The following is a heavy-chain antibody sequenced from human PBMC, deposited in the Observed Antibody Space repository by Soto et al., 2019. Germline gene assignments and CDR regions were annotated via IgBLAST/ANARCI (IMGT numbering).Heavy chain of an antibody. CDR3: AKPSGTFNSCFDTWFDP. V-gene: IGHV3-30*18. CDR1: GFTFRSYG. J-gene: IGHJ5*02. Sequence: GGSLRLSCAASGFTFRSYGIHWVRQAPGKGLEWVALISYDGANKYCADSVKGGFTMSRENSKSTLYLQMNSLRPEDTPVYYSAKPSGTFNSCFDTWFDPWGQGTLVTVSS. D-gene: IGHD1-1*01. CDR2: ISYDGANK.